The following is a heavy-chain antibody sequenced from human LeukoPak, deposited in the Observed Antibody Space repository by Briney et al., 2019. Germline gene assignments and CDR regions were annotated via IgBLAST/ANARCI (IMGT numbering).Heavy chain of an antibody. D-gene: IGHD3-3*01. Sequence: GGSLRLSCAASGFTFSSYAMSWVRQAPGKGLEWVSAISGSGGSTYYADSVKGRFTISRDNSKNTLYLQMNSLRAEDTAVYYCTTDPSYYDFWSGYSSFDYWGQGTLVTVSS. V-gene: IGHV3-23*01. J-gene: IGHJ4*02. CDR3: TTDPSYYDFWSGYSSFDY. CDR1: GFTFSSYA. CDR2: ISGSGGST.